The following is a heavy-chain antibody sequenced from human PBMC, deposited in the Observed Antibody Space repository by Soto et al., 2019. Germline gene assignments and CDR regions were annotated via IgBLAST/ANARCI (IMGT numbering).Heavy chain of an antibody. Sequence: ETLSLTCTVSGGSISSGNYYWGWIRQPQEKGLEWIGSVSYSGSTHYNPSLKSGVTMSVDTSKNQFSLKLSSVTAADTAVYYCTRQDCLSSSRSSFSGMAVLAQWPTVT. CDR3: TRQDCLSSSRSSFSGMAV. D-gene: IGHD6-6*01. CDR1: GGSISSGNYY. V-gene: IGHV4-39*01. CDR2: VSYSGST. J-gene: IGHJ6*02.